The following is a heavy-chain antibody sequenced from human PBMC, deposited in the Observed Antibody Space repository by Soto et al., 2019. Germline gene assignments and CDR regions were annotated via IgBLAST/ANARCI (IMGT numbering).Heavy chain of an antibody. CDR1: GYSFTSYW. V-gene: IGHV5-51*01. D-gene: IGHD2-2*01. CDR2: IYPGDSDT. CDR3: ARHDIVVVPAAPGGYYYYYMDV. Sequence: LGESLKISCKGSGYSFTSYWIGWVRQMPGKGLEWMGIIYPGDSDTRYSPSFQGQVTISADKSISTAYLQWSSLKASDTAMYYWARHDIVVVPAAPGGYYYYYMDVWGKGTTVTVSS. J-gene: IGHJ6*03.